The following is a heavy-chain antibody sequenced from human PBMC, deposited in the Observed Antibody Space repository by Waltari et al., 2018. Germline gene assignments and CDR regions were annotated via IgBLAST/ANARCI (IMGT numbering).Heavy chain of an antibody. V-gene: IGHV4-61*01. CDR3: ARTTNGDYFGDY. D-gene: IGHD4-17*01. CDR2: TYFSGTS. J-gene: IGHJ4*02. Sequence: QVQLQESGPGLVKPSETLSPICTVSGDPVSSDNYYWSWIRQPPGKGLEWIGYTYFSGTSNYNPSLKSRVTISVDTSKNQFSLHLTSVTAADTAVYYCARTTNGDYFGDYWGQGTLVTVSS. CDR1: GDPVSSDNYY.